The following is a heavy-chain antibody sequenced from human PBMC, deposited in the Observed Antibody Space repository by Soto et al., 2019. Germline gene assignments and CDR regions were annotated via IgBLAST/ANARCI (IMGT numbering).Heavy chain of an antibody. D-gene: IGHD2-15*01. V-gene: IGHV3-53*01. J-gene: IGHJ3*02. Sequence: GGSLRLSCAASGFTVSSNYMSWVRQAPGKGLEWVSVIYSGGSTYYADSVKGRFTISRDNSRNTLYLQMNSLRAEDTAVYYCARAYCSGGSCYPDAFDIWGQGTLVPVSS. CDR1: GFTVSSNY. CDR2: IYSGGST. CDR3: ARAYCSGGSCYPDAFDI.